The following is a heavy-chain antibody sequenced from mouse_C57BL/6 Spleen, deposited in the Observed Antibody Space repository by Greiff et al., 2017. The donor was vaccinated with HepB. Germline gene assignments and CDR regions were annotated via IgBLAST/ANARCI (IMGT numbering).Heavy chain of an antibody. Sequence: EVMLVESGGGLVQPGGSMKLSCAASGFTFSDAWMDWVRQSPEKGLEWVAEIRNKANNHATYYAESVKGRFTISRDDSKSSVYLQMNSLRAEDTGIYYCTRTIYSNYAMDYWGQGTSVTVSS. CDR3: TRTIYSNYAMDY. J-gene: IGHJ4*01. V-gene: IGHV6-6*01. CDR2: IRNKANNHAT. CDR1: GFTFSDAW. D-gene: IGHD2-5*01.